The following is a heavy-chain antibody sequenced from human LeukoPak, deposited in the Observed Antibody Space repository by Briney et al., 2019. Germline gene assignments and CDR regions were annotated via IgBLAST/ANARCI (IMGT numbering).Heavy chain of an antibody. CDR2: IIPVLNIT. V-gene: IGHV1-69*04. Sequence: SVKVSCKTSGGTFSSSAITWVRQAPGQGLEWMGRIIPVLNITTYAQKFQGRVTITADTSTSTVYMELSSLRSEETAVYYCARDWYGSNSLIDYWGQGTLVTVSS. CDR3: ARDWYGSNSLIDY. J-gene: IGHJ4*02. CDR1: GGTFSSSA. D-gene: IGHD4-23*01.